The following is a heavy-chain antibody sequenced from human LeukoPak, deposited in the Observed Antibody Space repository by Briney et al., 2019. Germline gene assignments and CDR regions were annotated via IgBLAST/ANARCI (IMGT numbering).Heavy chain of an antibody. D-gene: IGHD6-13*01. CDR1: GFTVSSNY. V-gene: IGHV3-7*01. J-gene: IGHJ6*02. CDR3: RIAAAGTDYYYYGMDV. CDR2: IKQDGSEK. Sequence: GGSLRLSCAASGFTVSSNYMSWVRQAPGKGLEWVANIKQDGSEKYYVDSVKGRFTISRDNANNSLYLQMNSLRGEDTAVYYCRIAAAGTDYYYYGMDVWGQGTTVTVSS.